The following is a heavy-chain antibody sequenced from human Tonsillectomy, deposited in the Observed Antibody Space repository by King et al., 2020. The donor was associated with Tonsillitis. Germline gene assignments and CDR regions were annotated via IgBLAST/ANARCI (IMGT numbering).Heavy chain of an antibody. D-gene: IGHD3-10*01. V-gene: IGHV4-4*07. CDR1: GGSISSYY. J-gene: IGHJ4*02. Sequence: QLQESGPGLVKPSETLFLTCTVSGGSISSYYWSWIRQPAGKGLEWIGRIYTSGSTNYNPSLKSRVTMSVDTSKNQFSLKLSPVTAADTAVYYCARDWDYGSGSASLDYWGQGTLVTVSS. CDR2: IYTSGST. CDR3: ARDWDYGSGSASLDY.